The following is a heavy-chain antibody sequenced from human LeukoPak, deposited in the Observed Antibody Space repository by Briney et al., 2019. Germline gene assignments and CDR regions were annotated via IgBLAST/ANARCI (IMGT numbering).Heavy chain of an antibody. D-gene: IGHD6-13*01. CDR1: GFTVSSHH. V-gene: IGHV3-23*01. CDR3: AKKRDSSSRRSPTFDY. CDR2: ISGSGGST. Sequence: GGSLRLSCAASGFTVSSHHMSWVRQAPGKGLEWVSAISGSGGSTYYADSVKGRFTISRDNSKNTLYLQMNSLRAEDTAVYYCAKKRDSSSRRSPTFDYWGQGTLVTVSS. J-gene: IGHJ4*02.